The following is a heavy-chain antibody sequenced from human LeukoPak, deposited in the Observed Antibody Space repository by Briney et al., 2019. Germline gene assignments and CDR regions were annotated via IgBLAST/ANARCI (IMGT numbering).Heavy chain of an antibody. D-gene: IGHD2-2*01. J-gene: IGHJ5*02. V-gene: IGHV3-21*01. CDR1: GFTFSSYS. Sequence: PGGSLRLSCAASGFTFSSYSMNWVRQAPGKGLEWVSSISSSSSYIYYADSVKGRFTISRDNAKNPLYLQMNSLRAEDTAVYYCARASSNRDRFDPWGQGTLVTVSS. CDR3: ARASSNRDRFDP. CDR2: ISSSSSYI.